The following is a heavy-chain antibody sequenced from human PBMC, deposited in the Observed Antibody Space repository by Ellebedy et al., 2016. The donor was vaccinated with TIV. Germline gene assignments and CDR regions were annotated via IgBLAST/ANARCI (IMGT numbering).Heavy chain of an antibody. J-gene: IGHJ4*02. Sequence: SETLSLTCTVSGGSISSYYWSWIRQPPGKGLEWIGYIYYSGSTNYNPSLKSRVTISVDTSKNQFSLRLSSVTAADTAVYYCARGSGIVGATTWGYWGQGTLVTVSS. V-gene: IGHV4-59*08. D-gene: IGHD1-26*01. CDR3: ARGSGIVGATTWGY. CDR2: IYYSGST. CDR1: GGSISSYY.